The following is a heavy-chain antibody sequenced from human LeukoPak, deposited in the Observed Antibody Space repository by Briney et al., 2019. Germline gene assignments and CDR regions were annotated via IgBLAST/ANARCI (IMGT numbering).Heavy chain of an antibody. Sequence: GGPLRLLSAASGSPFSDYYMSWIRQASGKGLDWVSYIRSSGNTIYYVGSVKGRFTISRDNAKKSLYLQMNSLRAEDTAVYYCARDRDYYYDSSGYYLGYWGQGTLVTVSS. J-gene: IGHJ4*02. D-gene: IGHD3-22*01. CDR3: ARDRDYYYDSSGYYLGY. V-gene: IGHV3-11*01. CDR1: GSPFSDYY. CDR2: IRSSGNTI.